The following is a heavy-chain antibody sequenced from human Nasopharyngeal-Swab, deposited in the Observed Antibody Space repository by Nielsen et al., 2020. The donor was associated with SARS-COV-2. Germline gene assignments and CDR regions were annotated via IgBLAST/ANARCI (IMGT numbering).Heavy chain of an antibody. D-gene: IGHD3-22*01. CDR1: GGSISSSNW. V-gene: IGHV4-39*01. CDR2: IYYSGST. Sequence: SETLSLTCAVSGGSISSSNWWSWIRQPPGKGLEWIGSIYYSGSTYYNPSLKSRVTISVDTSKNQFSLKLSSVTAADTAVYYCARQWGITMIVVVTPHYIDYWGQGTLVTVSS. CDR3: ARQWGITMIVVVTPHYIDY. J-gene: IGHJ4*02.